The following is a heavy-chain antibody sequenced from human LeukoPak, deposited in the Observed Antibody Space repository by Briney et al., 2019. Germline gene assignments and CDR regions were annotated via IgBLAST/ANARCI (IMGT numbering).Heavy chain of an antibody. CDR3: AKREGANYGPHWFDP. CDR1: GFTFSNYA. Sequence: PGGSLRLSCAASGFTFSNYAMSWVRQAPGKGLEWVSTISGNDISTYYVDSVKGRFIISRDNSKNTVYLQMNSLRAEDTALYYCAKREGANYGPHWFDPWGQGTLVTVSS. J-gene: IGHJ5*02. V-gene: IGHV3-23*01. D-gene: IGHD1-26*01. CDR2: ISGNDIST.